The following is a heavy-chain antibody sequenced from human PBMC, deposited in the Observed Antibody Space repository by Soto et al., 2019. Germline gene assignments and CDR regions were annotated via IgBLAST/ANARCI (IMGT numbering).Heavy chain of an antibody. V-gene: IGHV1-69*12. CDR2: IIPIFGTA. CDR1: GGTFSSYA. D-gene: IGHD3-22*01. Sequence: QVQLVQSGAEVKKPGSSVKVSCKASGGTFSSYAISWVRQAPGQGLEWMGGIIPIFGTANYAQKFQGRVTITGDESTSTAYRGLSSLRPEVTAVYYCAGGGSGGYSPYGMDFWGQGTTVTVSS. CDR3: AGGGSGGYSPYGMDF. J-gene: IGHJ6*02.